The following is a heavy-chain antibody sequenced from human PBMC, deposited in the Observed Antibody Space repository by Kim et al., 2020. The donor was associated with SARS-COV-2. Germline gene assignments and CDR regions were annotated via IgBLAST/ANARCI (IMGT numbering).Heavy chain of an antibody. V-gene: IGHV4-39*01. CDR2: IYYSGST. CDR3: ARLTGSGSATAFDY. CDR1: GGSITSSGHF. Sequence: SETLSLTCTVSGGSITSSGHFWGWIRQPPGKGLEWIGSIYYSGSTYYNPSLKSRVTISVDTPKKQFSLKMYALTAADTAVYHCARLTGSGSATAFDYWG. J-gene: IGHJ4*01. D-gene: IGHD3-10*01.